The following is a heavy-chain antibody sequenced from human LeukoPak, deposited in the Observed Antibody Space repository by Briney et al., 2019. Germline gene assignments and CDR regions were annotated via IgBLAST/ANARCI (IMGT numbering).Heavy chain of an antibody. D-gene: IGHD2-8*02. J-gene: IGHJ4*02. CDR3: ARSLGYCTGATCYSFDS. CDR2: IYYSGST. V-gene: IGHV4-59*08. CDR1: GGSISNYY. Sequence: PSETLSLTCTVSGGSISNYYWSWIRQPPGKGLEWIEYIYYSGSTNFNPSLKSRVTISVDTSKNQFSLKVNSVTAADTAVYYCARSLGYCTGATCYSFDSWGQGTLVTVSS.